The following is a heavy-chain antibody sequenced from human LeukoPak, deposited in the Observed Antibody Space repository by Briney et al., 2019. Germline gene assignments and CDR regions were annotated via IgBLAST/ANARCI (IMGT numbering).Heavy chain of an antibody. Sequence: PSETLSLTRTVSGGSISSYYWSWIRQPPGKGLEWIGYIYYSGSTNYDPSLKSRVTISVDTSKNQFSLKLSSVTAADTAVYYCARLPFGSGSYFFDPWGQGTLVTVSS. D-gene: IGHD3-10*01. V-gene: IGHV4-59*08. CDR1: GGSISSYY. CDR2: IYYSGST. J-gene: IGHJ5*02. CDR3: ARLPFGSGSYFFDP.